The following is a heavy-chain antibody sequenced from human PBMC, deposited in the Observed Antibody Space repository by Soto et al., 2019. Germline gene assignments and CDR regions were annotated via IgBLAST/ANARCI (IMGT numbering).Heavy chain of an antibody. Sequence: SETLFLTCVVSGGSFTDYKWTWIRQSPEKGLEWIGEIRHNGDTDSKPSLRSRLTMSLDTSKNQFSLHLSSVTSADTAVYFCAGGPDYGDYDAWGQGTLVTVSS. J-gene: IGHJ5*02. CDR1: GGSFTDYK. CDR2: IRHNGDT. CDR3: AGGPDYGDYDA. V-gene: IGHV4-34*01. D-gene: IGHD4-17*01.